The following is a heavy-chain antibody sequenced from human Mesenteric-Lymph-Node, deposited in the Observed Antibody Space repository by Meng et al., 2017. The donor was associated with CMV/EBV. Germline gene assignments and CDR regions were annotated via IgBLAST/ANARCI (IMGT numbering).Heavy chain of an antibody. CDR3: VVGLDSRKVAY. CDR1: GLTLNTYG. V-gene: IGHV3-30*02. Sequence: GGSLRLSCAVSGLTLNTYGMHWVRQAPGKGLEWVAFLHYDGGEKYYGDSVKGRFTISRDTSKNTVYLQMDSLRAEDTAVYYCVVGLDSRKVAYWGQGTTVTVSS. D-gene: IGHD2-15*01. J-gene: IGHJ6*02. CDR2: LHYDGGEK.